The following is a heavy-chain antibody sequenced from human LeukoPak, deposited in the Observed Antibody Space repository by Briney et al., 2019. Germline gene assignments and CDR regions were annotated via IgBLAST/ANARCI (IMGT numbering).Heavy chain of an antibody. CDR3: ARAYCSSTSCYSFDY. Sequence: ASVKVSCKASGYTFTSYAMNWVRQAPGQGLEWMGWINTNTGNPTYAQGFTGRFVFSLDTSVSTAYLQINSLKAEDTAVYYCARAYCSSTSCYSFDYWGQGTLVIVSS. V-gene: IGHV7-4-1*02. J-gene: IGHJ4*02. CDR1: GYTFTSYA. CDR2: INTNTGNP. D-gene: IGHD2-2*01.